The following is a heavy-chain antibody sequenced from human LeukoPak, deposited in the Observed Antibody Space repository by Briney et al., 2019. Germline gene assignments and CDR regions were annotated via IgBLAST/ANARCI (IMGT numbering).Heavy chain of an antibody. CDR1: GFTVSSYA. J-gene: IGHJ6*02. CDR3: AKEEILTMVRGVIRYYYGMDV. V-gene: IGHV3-23*01. CDR2: ISGSGSRT. D-gene: IGHD3-10*01. Sequence: PGGSLRLSCAASGFTVSSYAMIWVRQAPGKGLEWVSGISGSGSRTSYANSVTGRFTISRDNSKNTVYLQINSLRAEDTAIYYCAKEEILTMVRGVIRYYYGMDVWGQGTTVTVSS.